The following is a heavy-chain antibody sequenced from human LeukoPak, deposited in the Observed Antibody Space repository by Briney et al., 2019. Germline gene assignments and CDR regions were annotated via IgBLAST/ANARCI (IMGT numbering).Heavy chain of an antibody. J-gene: IGHJ4*02. D-gene: IGHD3-22*01. V-gene: IGHV1-46*01. Sequence: GASVKVSCKASGYTFTSFYIHWLRQAPGQGLEWMAIINPSGGTTRYAQKFQGRATMTRDTSTSTVYMELSSLRSEDTAVYYCARDARPSYDTSGYYLPGDYWGQGTLVTVSS. CDR1: GYTFTSFY. CDR3: ARDARPSYDTSGYYLPGDY. CDR2: INPSGGTT.